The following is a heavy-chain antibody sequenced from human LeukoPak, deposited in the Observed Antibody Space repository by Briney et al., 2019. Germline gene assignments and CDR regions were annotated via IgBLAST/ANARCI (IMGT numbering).Heavy chain of an antibody. D-gene: IGHD5-24*01. J-gene: IGHJ4*02. CDR2: IYTSGST. V-gene: IGHV4-4*07. CDR3: ARAQSWLGYVFDY. Sequence: PSETLSLTCTVSGGSISSYYCHWIRQPAGKRLEWIGRIYTSGSTNYSPSPKSRVTMSVDTSKNQFSLKLSSVTAADTAVYYCARAQSWLGYVFDYWGQGTLITVSS. CDR1: GGSISSYY.